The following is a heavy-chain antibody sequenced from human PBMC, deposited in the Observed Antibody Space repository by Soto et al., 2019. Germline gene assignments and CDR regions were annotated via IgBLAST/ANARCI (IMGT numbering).Heavy chain of an antibody. D-gene: IGHD3-3*01. Sequence: GGSLRLSCTASGFTFSTSAMSWVRQAPGRGLEWVSGISGSGAGTYYADSVKGRFTISRDNSKNTLYLQMSGLRAEDAAVYYCAKGPTVFGAVISFDYYYGMYVWGQGAPVTVSS. CDR2: ISGSGAGT. J-gene: IGHJ6*02. CDR1: GFTFSTSA. V-gene: IGHV3-23*01. CDR3: AKGPTVFGAVISFDYYYGMYV.